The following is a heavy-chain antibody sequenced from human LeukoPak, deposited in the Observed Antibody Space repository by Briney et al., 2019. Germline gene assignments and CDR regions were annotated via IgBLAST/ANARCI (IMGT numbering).Heavy chain of an antibody. Sequence: SETLSLTCTVSGGSISSSSAYWGWIRQPPGKGLEWIGSIYYSKNTYYNPSLKRRVTISAGTSNNQFSLTLGSVSATDTAVYYCVSPRGFSYGYFDYWGQGTLVTVSS. V-gene: IGHV4-39*01. D-gene: IGHD5-18*01. CDR1: GGSISSSSAY. J-gene: IGHJ4*02. CDR3: VSPRGFSYGYFDY. CDR2: IYYSKNT.